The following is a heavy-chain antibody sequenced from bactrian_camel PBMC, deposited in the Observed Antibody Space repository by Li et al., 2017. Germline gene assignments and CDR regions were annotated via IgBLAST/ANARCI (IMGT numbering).Heavy chain of an antibody. D-gene: IGHD3*01. Sequence: QVQLVESGGGSVQAGGSLRLSCAASGNTYNTFCMVWFRQAPGKAREMVAYVEGDGVIWHTDSVRGRFTVSKDSAKDTLYLQMNDLKPEDTAMYYCAADLSEDVPLWVALELGTDFEYGGRGTQVTVS. CDR2: VEGDGVI. CDR1: GNTYNTFC. V-gene: IGHV3S57*01. J-gene: IGHJ6*01. CDR3: AADLSEDVPLWVALELGTDFEY.